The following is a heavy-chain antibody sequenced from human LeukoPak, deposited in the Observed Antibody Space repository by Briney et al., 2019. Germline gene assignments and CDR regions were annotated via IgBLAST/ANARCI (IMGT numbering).Heavy chain of an antibody. V-gene: IGHV5-51*01. CDR2: IYPGDSDT. Sequence: GESLRISCKGSGYSFTSYWIGWVRQMPGKGLEWMGIIYPGDSDTRYSPSFQGQVTISADKSISTAYLQWSSLKASDTAMYYCARLGYSGYDYRNNWFDPWGQGTLVTVSS. CDR3: ARLGYSGYDYRNNWFDP. CDR1: GYSFTSYW. D-gene: IGHD5-12*01. J-gene: IGHJ5*02.